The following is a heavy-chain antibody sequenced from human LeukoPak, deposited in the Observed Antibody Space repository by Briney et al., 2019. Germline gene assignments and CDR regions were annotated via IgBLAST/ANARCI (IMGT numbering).Heavy chain of an antibody. J-gene: IGHJ3*02. CDR2: IYYSGST. Sequence: PSETLSLTCTVSGVSISSSYWSWIRQPPGKRLEWIGYIYYSGSTNCNPSLKSRVTISADTSKNQFSLKLNSVTAADTAVYYCVRGNYDSRGYSNAFDIWGQGAMVTVSS. CDR3: VRGNYDSRGYSNAFDI. D-gene: IGHD3-22*01. V-gene: IGHV4-59*01. CDR1: GVSISSSY.